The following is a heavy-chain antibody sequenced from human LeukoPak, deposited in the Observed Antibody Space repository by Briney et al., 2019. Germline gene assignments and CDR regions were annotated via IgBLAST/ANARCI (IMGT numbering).Heavy chain of an antibody. CDR3: ARVSGPGMNEYYHL. V-gene: IGHV3-74*01. CDR1: GITFSGAW. D-gene: IGHD3-10*01. Sequence: PGGSLRLSCAASGITFSGAWMHWVRQAPGKGLVWGSRINDDGSFRRYANSVKGRFTISRDNAKNTLFLQMDSLRAEDTAAYYCARVSGPGMNEYYHLWGQGTLVTVSS. CDR2: INDDGSFR. J-gene: IGHJ1*01.